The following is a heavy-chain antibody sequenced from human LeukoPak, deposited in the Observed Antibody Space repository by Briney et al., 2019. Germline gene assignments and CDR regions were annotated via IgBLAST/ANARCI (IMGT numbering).Heavy chain of an antibody. CDR2: ISGSGDST. V-gene: IGHV3-23*01. Sequence: GSLGLSCAASGFTFINYAMTWVRQAPGKGLEWVSAISGSGDSTFNADSVKGRFTISRDNSKNTLYLQMNSLRAEDTALYYCATSTVAKYDYWGQGTLVAVSS. CDR3: ATSTVAKYDY. J-gene: IGHJ4*02. CDR1: GFTFINYA. D-gene: IGHD4-11*01.